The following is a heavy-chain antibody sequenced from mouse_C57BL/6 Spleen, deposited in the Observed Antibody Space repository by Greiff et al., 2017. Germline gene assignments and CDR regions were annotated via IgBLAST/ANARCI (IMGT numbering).Heavy chain of an antibody. D-gene: IGHD2-5*01. CDR1: GFNIKDYY. V-gene: IGHV14-2*01. CDR3: ARGSNYGYFDV. Sequence: VQLKQSGAELVKPGASVKLSCTASGFNIKDYYMHWVKQRTEQGLEWIGRIDPEDGDTKYAPKFQGKATIPADTSSNTAYLQLSSLTSEDTAVYYCARGSNYGYFDVWGTGTTVTVSS. CDR2: IDPEDGDT. J-gene: IGHJ1*03.